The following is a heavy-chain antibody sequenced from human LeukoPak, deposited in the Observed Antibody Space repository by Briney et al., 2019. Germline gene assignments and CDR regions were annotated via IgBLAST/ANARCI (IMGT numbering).Heavy chain of an antibody. V-gene: IGHV3-21*04. Sequence: GGSLRLSCAASGFTFSSYSMNWVRQAPGKGLEWVSSISSSSSYIYYADSVKGRFTISRDNAKNSPYLQMNSLRAEDTAVYYCAKEWQQLVPEDYWGQGTLVTVSS. CDR2: ISSSSSYI. CDR1: GFTFSSYS. J-gene: IGHJ4*02. D-gene: IGHD6-13*01. CDR3: AKEWQQLVPEDY.